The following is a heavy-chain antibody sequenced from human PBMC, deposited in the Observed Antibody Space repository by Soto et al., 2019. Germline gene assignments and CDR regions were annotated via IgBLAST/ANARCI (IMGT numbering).Heavy chain of an antibody. D-gene: IGHD4-17*01. Sequence: GSLRLSCAASGFTFSNYAMHWVRQAPGKGLEWGAVISYDGSNEYYADSVKGRFTISRDSSKSTLYLQMDSQRPEDTAVYFCARAVTTFDYWGQGTLVTVSS. J-gene: IGHJ4*02. V-gene: IGHV3-30*04. CDR2: ISYDGSNE. CDR3: ARAVTTFDY. CDR1: GFTFSNYA.